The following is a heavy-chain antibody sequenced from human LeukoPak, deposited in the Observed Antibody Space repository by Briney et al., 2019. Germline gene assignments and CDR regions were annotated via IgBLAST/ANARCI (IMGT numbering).Heavy chain of an antibody. D-gene: IGHD2-15*01. Sequence: GGSLRLSCAASGFTFDDYAMHWVRQAPGKGLEWVSGISWNSGSTGYADSVKGRFTISRDNAKNSLYLQMNSLRAEDTALYYCAKGWQLLPVGYYFDYRGQGTLVTVSS. V-gene: IGHV3-9*01. CDR2: ISWNSGST. CDR1: GFTFDDYA. J-gene: IGHJ4*02. CDR3: AKGWQLLPVGYYFDY.